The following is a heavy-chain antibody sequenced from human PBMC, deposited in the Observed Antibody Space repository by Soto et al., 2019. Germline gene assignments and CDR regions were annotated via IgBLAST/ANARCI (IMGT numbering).Heavy chain of an antibody. D-gene: IGHD3-22*01. V-gene: IGHV3-33*01. CDR1: GFTFSSYG. CDR2: IWYDGSNK. J-gene: IGHJ4*02. Sequence: LRLSCAASGFTFSSYGMHWVRQAPGKGLEWVAVIWYDGSNKYYADSVKGRFTISRDNSKNTLYLQMNSLRAEDTAVYYCARDGSGYYYFDDWGQGTLVPVAS. CDR3: ARDGSGYYYFDD.